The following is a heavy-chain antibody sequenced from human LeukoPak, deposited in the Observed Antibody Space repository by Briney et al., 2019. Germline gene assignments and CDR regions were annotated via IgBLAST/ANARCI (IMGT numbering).Heavy chain of an antibody. D-gene: IGHD7-27*01. CDR1: GYTFTGYY. J-gene: IGHJ3*02. V-gene: IGHV1-2*02. CDR2: INPNSGGT. Sequence: ASVTVSCKASGYTFTGYYMHWVRQAPGQGLEWMGWINPNSGGTNYAQKFQGRVTMTRDTSISTAYMELSRLRSDDTAVYYCARGTVNWGWGDAFDIWGQGTMVTVSS. CDR3: ARGTVNWGWGDAFDI.